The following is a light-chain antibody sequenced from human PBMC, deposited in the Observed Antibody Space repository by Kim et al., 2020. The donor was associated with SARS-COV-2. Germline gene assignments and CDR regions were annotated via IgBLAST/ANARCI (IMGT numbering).Light chain of an antibody. CDR1: QSVSSY. J-gene: IGKJ1*01. CDR3: QQYGSS. Sequence: TLSVPPGERPPRSGRAIQSVSSYLALYQQKPGQAPRHLVYGASSRATGIPDRFSGSGSGTDFTLTINRLEPEDFAVYYCQQYGSSFGQGTKVDIK. V-gene: IGKV3-20*01. CDR2: GAS.